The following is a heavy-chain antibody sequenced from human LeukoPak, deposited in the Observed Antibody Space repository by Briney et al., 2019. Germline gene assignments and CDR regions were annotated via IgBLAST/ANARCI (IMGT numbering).Heavy chain of an antibody. V-gene: IGHV1-2*02. CDR2: INPYTGGT. D-gene: IGHD3-3*01. CDR1: GYTFTGNY. J-gene: IGHJ4*02. CDR3: AREGGFYRPLDY. Sequence: ASVKVSCKASGYTFTGNYLHWVRQAPGQGLEWLGWINPYTGGTNYAQKFRGRVTMTRDTSNSTAYMELSSLRGDDTAVYYCAREGGFYRPLDYSGQGTLVTVSS.